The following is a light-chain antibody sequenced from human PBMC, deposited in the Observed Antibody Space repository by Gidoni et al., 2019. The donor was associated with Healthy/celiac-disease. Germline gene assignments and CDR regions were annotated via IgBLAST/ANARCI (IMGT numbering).Light chain of an antibody. Sequence: EIVLTQSPATLSLSPGERATLSCRASQSVSSYLAWYQQKPGQAPRLLIYDASNRATGIPARFSGSGSGTDFTLIIISLEPEDFAVYYCQQRSNWSLTFGGGTKVEIK. CDR2: DAS. CDR3: QQRSNWSLT. J-gene: IGKJ4*01. CDR1: QSVSSY. V-gene: IGKV3-11*01.